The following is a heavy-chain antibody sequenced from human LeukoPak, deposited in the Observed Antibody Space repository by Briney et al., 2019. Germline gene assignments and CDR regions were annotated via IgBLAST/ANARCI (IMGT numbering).Heavy chain of an antibody. D-gene: IGHD6-13*01. V-gene: IGHV4-59*08. CDR2: IYYSGST. Sequence: SETLSLTCTVSGGSISSYYWSWIRQPPGKGLEWIGYIYYSGSTNYNPSLKSRVTMSVDTSKNQFSLKLSSVTAADTAVYYCARVPTYEIAAARVGYAFDIWGQGTMVTVSS. J-gene: IGHJ3*02. CDR1: GGSISSYY. CDR3: ARVPTYEIAAARVGYAFDI.